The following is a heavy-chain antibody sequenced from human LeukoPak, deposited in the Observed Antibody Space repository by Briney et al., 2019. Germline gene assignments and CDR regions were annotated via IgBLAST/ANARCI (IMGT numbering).Heavy chain of an antibody. J-gene: IGHJ4*02. V-gene: IGHV3-21*01. CDR1: GFPFSTYN. Sequence: PGGSLRISWAASGFPFSTYNMNLGPPAPGKGLEWVSSISSSSSYIYYADSVKGRFTISRDNAKNSLYLQMNSLRAEDTAVYYCARDRSAPPDYWGQGTLVTVSS. D-gene: IGHD2-15*01. CDR2: ISSSSSYI. CDR3: ARDRSAPPDY.